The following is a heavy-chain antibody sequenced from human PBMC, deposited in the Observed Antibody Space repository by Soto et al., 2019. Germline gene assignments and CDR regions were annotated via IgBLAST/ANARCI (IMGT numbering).Heavy chain of an antibody. Sequence: SETLSLTCAVSGASIGSGGWWSWVRQPPGKGLEWIAEIFHDGNTNYSPSLKSRVTISVDKSQNQFSLNVYSVTAADTAVYYCARHEGWTGPDQWGQGTLVTAPQ. V-gene: IGHV4-4*02. D-gene: IGHD2-8*02. CDR1: GASIGSGGW. CDR3: ARHEGWTGPDQ. CDR2: IFHDGNT. J-gene: IGHJ5*02.